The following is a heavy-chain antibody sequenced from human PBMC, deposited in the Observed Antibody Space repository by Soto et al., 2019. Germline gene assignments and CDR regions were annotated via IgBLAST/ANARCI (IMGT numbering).Heavy chain of an antibody. D-gene: IGHD3-22*01. CDR1: GYTFTSYG. V-gene: IGHV1-18*01. J-gene: IGHJ4*02. CDR3: ARDWSRYYDSSGLMWFY. Sequence: ASVKVSCKASGYTFTSYGISWVRQAPGQGLEWVGWISAHNGDTRYAQNLQGRITMTTDTLTNTAYMELTSLTSDDTAVYYCARDWSRYYDSSGLMWFYWGQGTLVTVSS. CDR2: ISAHNGDT.